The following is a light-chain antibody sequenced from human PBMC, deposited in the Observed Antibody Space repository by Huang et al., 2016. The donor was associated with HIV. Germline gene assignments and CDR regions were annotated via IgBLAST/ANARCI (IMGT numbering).Light chain of an antibody. Sequence: ELVLTQLPATLSLSPGQRANLSCRASQSVSSYLAWYQHKPGQSPSLLIYDASKRATDIPARCDGSGSGTDFTLISDNLDPEDSATYYCQECDSWPRVTFGGGTKVEIK. CDR1: QSVSSY. CDR2: DAS. CDR3: QECDSWPRVT. J-gene: IGKJ4*01. V-gene: IGKV3-11*01.